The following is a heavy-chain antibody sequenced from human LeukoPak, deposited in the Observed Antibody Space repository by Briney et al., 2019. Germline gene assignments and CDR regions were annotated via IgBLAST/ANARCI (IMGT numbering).Heavy chain of an antibody. D-gene: IGHD1-1*01. J-gene: IGHJ4*02. Sequence: ASVKVSCKASGYTFSNYDINWVRQATGQGLEWMAWMNPSSGNTAYAQKLQGRVTLTRDTSIDTAYMELSSLRSEDTAVYYCARGPSGRRSDFDYWGQGTLVTVSS. CDR1: GYTFSNYD. V-gene: IGHV1-8*02. CDR3: ARGPSGRRSDFDY. CDR2: MNPSSGNT.